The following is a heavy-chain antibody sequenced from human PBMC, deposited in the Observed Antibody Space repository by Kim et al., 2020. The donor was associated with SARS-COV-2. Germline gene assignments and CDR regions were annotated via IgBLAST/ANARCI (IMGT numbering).Heavy chain of an antibody. CDR1: GFTFSSYG. V-gene: IGHV3-30*18. Sequence: GGSLRLSCAASGFTFSSYGMHWVRQAPGKGLEWVAVISYDGSNKYYADSVKGRFTISRDNSKNTLYLQMNSLRAEDTAVYYCAKDGYCSSTSCYAGIYY. CDR3: AKDGYCSSTSCYAGIYY. CDR2: ISYDGSNK. J-gene: IGHJ6*01. D-gene: IGHD2-2*03.